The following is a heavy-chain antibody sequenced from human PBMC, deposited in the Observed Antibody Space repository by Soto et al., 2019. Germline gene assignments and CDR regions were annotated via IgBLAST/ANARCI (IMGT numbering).Heavy chain of an antibody. J-gene: IGHJ6*02. V-gene: IGHV4-34*01. CDR2: INHSGST. CDR3: ARGDRYYYYGMDV. Sequence: PSETLSLTCAVYGGSFSGYYWNWIRQPPGKGLEWIGEINHSGSTNYNPSLKSRVTISVDTSKNQFSLKLSSVTAADTAVYYCARGDRYYYYGMDVWGQGTTVTVSS. CDR1: GGSFSGYY.